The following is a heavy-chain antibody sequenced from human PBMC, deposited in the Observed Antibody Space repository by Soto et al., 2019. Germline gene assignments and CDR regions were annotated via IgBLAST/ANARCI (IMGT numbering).Heavy chain of an antibody. Sequence: PGGSLRFSCAASGFTFSSYAMSWVRQAPGKGLEWVSAISGSGGSTYYADSVKGRFTISRDNSKNTLYLQMNSLRAEDTAVYYCAAQPVTRWGLGAFDIWGQGTMVTVSS. J-gene: IGHJ3*02. CDR2: ISGSGGST. CDR3: AAQPVTRWGLGAFDI. CDR1: GFTFSSYA. V-gene: IGHV3-23*01. D-gene: IGHD4-17*01.